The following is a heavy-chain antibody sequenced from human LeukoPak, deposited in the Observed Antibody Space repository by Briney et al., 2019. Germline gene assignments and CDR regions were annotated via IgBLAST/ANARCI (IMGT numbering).Heavy chain of an antibody. J-gene: IGHJ3*02. V-gene: IGHV4-34*01. CDR1: GGSFSGYY. Sequence: SETLSLTCAVYGGSFSGYYWSWIRQPPGKGLEWIGEINHSGGTNYNPSLKSRVTTSVDTSKNQFSLKLSSVTAADTAVYYCARHMSGADAFDIWGQGTMVTVSS. CDR2: INHSGGT. D-gene: IGHD3-10*02. CDR3: ARHMSGADAFDI.